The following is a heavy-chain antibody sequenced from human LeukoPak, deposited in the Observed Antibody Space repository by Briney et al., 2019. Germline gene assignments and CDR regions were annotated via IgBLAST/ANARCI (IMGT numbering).Heavy chain of an antibody. CDR2: IDSGGTTT. D-gene: IGHD3-10*01. Sequence: GGSLRLSCEASGFSFRTYRMHWVRQAPRKGLMWVSSIDSGGTTTPYADSVKGRFTISRDNAKNTLYLQMSSLRAEDTAVYYCARDHSGLGYWGRGTLVTVSS. CDR3: ARDHSGLGY. J-gene: IGHJ4*02. CDR1: GFSFRTYR. V-gene: IGHV3-74*01.